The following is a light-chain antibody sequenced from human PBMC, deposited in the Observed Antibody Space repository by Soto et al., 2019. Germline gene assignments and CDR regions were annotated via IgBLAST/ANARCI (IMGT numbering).Light chain of an antibody. J-gene: IGKJ4*01. Sequence: EIVITQSPATLSVSPGERATLSCRASQSVSSYLAWYQQKPGQAPRLLIYDASNRATGIPARFSGSGSGTDFTLTISSLEPEDFAVYYCQQRSNWPRLTFGGGTKVDIK. CDR1: QSVSSY. V-gene: IGKV3-11*01. CDR3: QQRSNWPRLT. CDR2: DAS.